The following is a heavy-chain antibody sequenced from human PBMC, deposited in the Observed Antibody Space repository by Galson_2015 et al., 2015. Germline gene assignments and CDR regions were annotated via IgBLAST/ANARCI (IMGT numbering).Heavy chain of an antibody. CDR2: ISYDGSNK. CDR3: ARAGDSSWKPAVGFNYYYGMDV. Sequence: SLRLSCAASGFTFSSYAMHWVRQAPGKGLEWVAVISYDGSNKYYADSVKGRFTISRDNSKNTLYLQMNSLRAEDTAVYYCARAGDSSWKPAVGFNYYYGMDVWGQGTTVTVSS. J-gene: IGHJ6*02. CDR1: GFTFSSYA. D-gene: IGHD6-13*01. V-gene: IGHV3-30-3*01.